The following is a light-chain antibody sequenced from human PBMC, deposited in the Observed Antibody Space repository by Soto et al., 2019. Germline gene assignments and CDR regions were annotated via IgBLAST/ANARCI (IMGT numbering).Light chain of an antibody. J-gene: IGKJ2*01. CDR1: QSVSSH. V-gene: IGKV3-11*01. CDR2: DAS. CDR3: QQCGNWPPLYT. Sequence: EIVLTQSPATLSLSPGEGATLSCRASQSVSSHLAWYQQKPGQAPRLLIYDASNRATGIPARCSGSGSGTDFTLTISSLEPEDFAVYFCQQCGNWPPLYTFGQGTKLEIK.